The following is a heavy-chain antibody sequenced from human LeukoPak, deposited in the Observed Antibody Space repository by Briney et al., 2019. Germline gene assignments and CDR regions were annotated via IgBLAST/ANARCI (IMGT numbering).Heavy chain of an antibody. V-gene: IGHV4-39*01. CDR2: TFYTGSA. CDR1: GGSISTTSHY. D-gene: IGHD3-3*01. CDR3: ARRKDYLSGFINF. Sequence: SETLSLTCTVSGGSISTTSHYWGWIRQPPGKGLEWIGSTFYTGSAYYNPSLKSRVTISVDTSKNQFSLTLSSVSAADTAVSYCARRKDYLSGFINFWGQGTLVTVSS. J-gene: IGHJ4*02.